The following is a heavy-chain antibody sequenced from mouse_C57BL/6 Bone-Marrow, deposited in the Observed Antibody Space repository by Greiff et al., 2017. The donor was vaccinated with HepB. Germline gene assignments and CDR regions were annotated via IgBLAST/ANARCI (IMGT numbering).Heavy chain of an antibody. CDR3: ARPLYSNYLFAY. V-gene: IGHV5-15*01. Sequence: EVQLQESGGGLVQPGGSLKLSCAASGFTFSDYGMAWVRQAPRKGPEWVAFISNLAYSIYYADTVTGRFTISRENAKNTLYLEMSSLRSEDTAMYYCARPLYSNYLFAYWGQGTLVTVSA. CDR1: GFTFSDYG. D-gene: IGHD2-5*01. J-gene: IGHJ3*01. CDR2: ISNLAYSI.